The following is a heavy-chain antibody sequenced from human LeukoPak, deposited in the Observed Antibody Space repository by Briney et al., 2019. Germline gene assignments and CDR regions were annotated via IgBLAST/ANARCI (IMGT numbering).Heavy chain of an antibody. CDR3: ARDGDVTTGDY. Sequence: PSETLSLTCTVSGGSISSAGYYWSWIRQPPGKGLEWIGYIYHSGSTYYNPSLKSRVTISVDRSKNQFSLKLSSVTAADTAVYYCARDGDVTTGDYWGQGTLVTVSS. CDR2: IYHSGST. CDR1: GGSISSAGYY. J-gene: IGHJ4*02. V-gene: IGHV4-30-2*01. D-gene: IGHD4-17*01.